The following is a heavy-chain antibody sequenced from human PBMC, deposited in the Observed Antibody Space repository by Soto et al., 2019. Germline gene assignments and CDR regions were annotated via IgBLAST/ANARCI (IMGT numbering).Heavy chain of an antibody. CDR1: GGSISSGGYY. V-gene: IGHV4-31*03. D-gene: IGHD6-19*01. J-gene: IGHJ4*02. CDR3: ARVPRSGWHPRLFDY. CDR2: IYYSGST. Sequence: QVQLQESGPGLVKPSQTLSLTCTVSGGSISSGGYYWSWIRQHPGKGLEWIGYIYYSGSTYYNPALKGRGNISVDTSKNQFSLKLSSVTAADTAVYYCARVPRSGWHPRLFDYWGQGTLVTVSS.